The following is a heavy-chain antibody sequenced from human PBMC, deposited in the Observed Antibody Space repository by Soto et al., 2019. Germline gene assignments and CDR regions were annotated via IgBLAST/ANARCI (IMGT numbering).Heavy chain of an antibody. CDR2: IIPILGIA. Sequence: QVQLVQSGAEVKKPGSSVKVSCKASGGTFSSYTISWVRQAPGQGLEWMGRIIPILGIANYAQKFQGRVTITADKSTSTAYMELSSLRSEDTAVYCCARGRYSSSHNWFDPGGQGTLVTVSS. CDR3: ARGRYSSSHNWFDP. V-gene: IGHV1-69*02. J-gene: IGHJ5*02. CDR1: GGTFSSYT. D-gene: IGHD6-13*01.